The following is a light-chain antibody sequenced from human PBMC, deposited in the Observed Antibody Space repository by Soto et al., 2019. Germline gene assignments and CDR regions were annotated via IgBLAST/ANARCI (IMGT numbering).Light chain of an antibody. CDR1: QSVSSSY. Sequence: EIVLTQSPGTLSLSPGERATLSCRASQSVSSSYLAWYQQKPGQAPRLLIYGASSRATGIPDRFSGSGSGTDFTLTISRLVPEDFAVYYCQQYGSSPRTFGQGTNVEIK. J-gene: IGKJ1*01. CDR3: QQYGSSPRT. CDR2: GAS. V-gene: IGKV3-20*01.